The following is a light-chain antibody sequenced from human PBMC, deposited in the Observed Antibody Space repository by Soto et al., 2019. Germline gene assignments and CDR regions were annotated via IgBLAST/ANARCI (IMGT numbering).Light chain of an antibody. V-gene: IGKV3-20*01. J-gene: IGKJ2*01. CDR1: QSVSSTH. Sequence: ESVLTQSPGTLSLSPGERATLSCRASQSVSSTHLGWYQQKPGQAPRLLIYDVSNRATGIPDRFSGSGSGKQFPPTHSRLEPEEFAGDYWQHYGNPPLYTFGQGTKLEIK. CDR3: QHYGNPPLYT. CDR2: DVS.